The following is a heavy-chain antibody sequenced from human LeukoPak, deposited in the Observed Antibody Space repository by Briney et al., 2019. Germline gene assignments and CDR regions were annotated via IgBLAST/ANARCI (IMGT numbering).Heavy chain of an antibody. Sequence: PGGSLRLSCAASGFTFSSYGMHWVRQAPGKGLEWVAFIRYDGSNKYYADSVKGRFTISRDNSKKTLYLQMNSLRAEDTAVYYCAKELPTVIYAFDIWGQGTMVTVSS. CDR2: IRYDGSNK. V-gene: IGHV3-30*02. CDR3: AKELPTVIYAFDI. D-gene: IGHD4-17*01. J-gene: IGHJ3*02. CDR1: GFTFSSYG.